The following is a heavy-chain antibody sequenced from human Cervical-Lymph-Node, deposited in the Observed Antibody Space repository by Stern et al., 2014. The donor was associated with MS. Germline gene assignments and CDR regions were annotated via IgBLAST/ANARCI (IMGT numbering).Heavy chain of an antibody. Sequence: VQLVESGGGVVQPGRSLRLSCAASGFTFSSYGMHWVRQAPGKGLEWVAVISYDGSNKYYADSVKGRFTISRDNSKNTLYLQMNSLRAEDTAVYYCAKDTYYYDSSGFFDYWGQGTLVTVSS. CDR2: ISYDGSNK. V-gene: IGHV3-30*18. CDR3: AKDTYYYDSSGFFDY. CDR1: GFTFSSYG. D-gene: IGHD3-22*01. J-gene: IGHJ4*02.